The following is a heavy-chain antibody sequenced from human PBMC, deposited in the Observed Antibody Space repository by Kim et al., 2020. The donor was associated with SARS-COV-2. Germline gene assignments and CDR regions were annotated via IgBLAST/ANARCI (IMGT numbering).Heavy chain of an antibody. Sequence: GGSLRLSCAASGFTSSSYGMCWVRQAPGKGLEWVANRKQYGSEKYYVDSVKGRFTISRDNAKNSLYLQMNSLRAEDTAVYYCARSGVHDYGEEYFQHWGQRTLVTVSS. D-gene: IGHD4-17*01. J-gene: IGHJ1*01. CDR3: ARSGVHDYGEEYFQH. V-gene: IGHV3-7*01. CDR1: GFTSSSYG. CDR2: RKQYGSEK.